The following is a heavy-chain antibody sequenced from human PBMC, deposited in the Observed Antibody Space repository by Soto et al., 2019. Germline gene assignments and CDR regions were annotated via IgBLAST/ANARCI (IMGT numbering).Heavy chain of an antibody. Sequence: VASVKVSCKASGYTFTSYAMHWVRQAPGQRLEWMGWINAGNGNTKYSQKFQGRVTITRDTSASTAYMELSSLRSEDTAVYYCARVNDCVWGSYRSHCDYWGQGTLVTVSS. J-gene: IGHJ4*02. CDR1: GYTFTSYA. V-gene: IGHV1-3*01. CDR2: INAGNGNT. CDR3: ARVNDCVWGSYRSHCDY. D-gene: IGHD3-16*02.